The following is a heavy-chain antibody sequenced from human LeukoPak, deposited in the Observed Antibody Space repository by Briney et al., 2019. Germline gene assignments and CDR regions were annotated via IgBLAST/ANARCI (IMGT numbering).Heavy chain of an antibody. D-gene: IGHD3-10*01. CDR3: ASNSFDYYGSGSYSVDY. CDR1: GGSISSSSYY. Sequence: SETLSLTCTVSGGSISSSSYYWGWIRQPPGKGLEWIGEINHGGSTNYNPSLKSRVTISVDTSKNQFSLKLSSVTAADTAVYYCASNSFDYYGSGSYSVDYWGQGTLVTVSS. J-gene: IGHJ4*02. CDR2: INHGGST. V-gene: IGHV4-39*07.